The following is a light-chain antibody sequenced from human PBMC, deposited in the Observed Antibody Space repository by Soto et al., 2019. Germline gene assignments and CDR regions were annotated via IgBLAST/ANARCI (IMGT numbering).Light chain of an antibody. CDR1: SSNIGSNT. CDR2: SNN. Sequence: VLTQPPSASGTPGQRVTISCSGSSSNIGSNTVNWYQQLPGTAPKLLIYSNNQRPSGVPDRFSGSKSGTSASLAISGLQSEDEADYYCAAWDDSLNVVVFGGGTKLTVL. V-gene: IGLV1-44*01. CDR3: AAWDDSLNVVV. J-gene: IGLJ2*01.